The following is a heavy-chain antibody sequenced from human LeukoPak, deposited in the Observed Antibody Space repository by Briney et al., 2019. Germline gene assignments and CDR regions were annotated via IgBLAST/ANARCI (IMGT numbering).Heavy chain of an antibody. J-gene: IGHJ3*01. Sequence: GGSLRLSCAASGFTFSSYEMNWVRQAPGKGLEWVSYISSSGSTIYYADSVKGRFTISRDNAKNSLYLQMNSLRAEDTAVYYCARGTVVPAALDAFDFWGQGTMVTVSS. CDR3: ARGTVVPAALDAFDF. D-gene: IGHD2-2*01. V-gene: IGHV3-48*03. CDR1: GFTFSSYE. CDR2: ISSSGSTI.